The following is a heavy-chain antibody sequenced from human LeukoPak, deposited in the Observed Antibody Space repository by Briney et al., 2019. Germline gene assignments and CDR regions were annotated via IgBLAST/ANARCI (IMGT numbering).Heavy chain of an antibody. J-gene: IGHJ4*02. CDR3: ARIVRYYGSGTPYYFDY. V-gene: IGHV4-39*01. Sequence: SETLSLTCTVSGGSISTSSYYWGWIRQPPGKGLEWIGTIYYSGSTYYNPSLKSRVTISVDTSKNQFSLKLSSVTAADTAVYYCARIVRYYGSGTPYYFDYWGQGTLVTVSS. CDR1: GGSISTSSYY. CDR2: IYYSGST. D-gene: IGHD3-10*01.